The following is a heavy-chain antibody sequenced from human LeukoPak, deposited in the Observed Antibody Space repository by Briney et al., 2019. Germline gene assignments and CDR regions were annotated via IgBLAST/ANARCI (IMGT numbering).Heavy chain of an antibody. Sequence: KPGGSLRLSCAASGFTFSNAWMRWVRQAPGEGVEWVGRIKTKIDGETVDYAAPVRGRFTISRDDSKNMPYLEMNSLKTEDTDVYYCGSTRGNYGGQGTLVTVSS. CDR3: GSTRGNY. V-gene: IGHV3-15*01. D-gene: IGHD5/OR15-5a*01. CDR2: IKTKIDGETV. CDR1: GFTFSNAW. J-gene: IGHJ4*02.